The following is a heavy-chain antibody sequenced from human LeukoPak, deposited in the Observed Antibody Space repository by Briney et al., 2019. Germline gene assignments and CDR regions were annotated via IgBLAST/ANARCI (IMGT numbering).Heavy chain of an antibody. CDR3: ARDRDSSSWYVKSSGYFDY. CDR2: INTNTGNP. CDR1: GYTFTSYA. V-gene: IGHV7-4-1*02. J-gene: IGHJ4*02. D-gene: IGHD6-13*01. Sequence: ASVKVSCKASGYTFTSYAMNWVRQAPGQGLEWMGWINTNTGNPTHAQGFTGRFVFSLDTSVSTAYLQISSLKAEDTAVYYCARDRDSSSWYVKSSGYFDYWGQGTLVTVSS.